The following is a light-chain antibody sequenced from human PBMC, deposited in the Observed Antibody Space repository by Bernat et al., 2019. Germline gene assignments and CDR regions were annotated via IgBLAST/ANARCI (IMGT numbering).Light chain of an antibody. V-gene: IGLV2-14*01. J-gene: IGLJ2*01. CDR3: SSYTSSSTLMV. CDR1: SSDAGGYNY. Sequence: QSALTQPASVSGSPGQSITISCTGTSSDAGGYNYVSWYQQHPGKAPKLMIYDVGNRPSGVSNRFSGSKSGNTASLTISGLQAEDEADYYCSSYTSSSTLMVFGGGTKLTVL. CDR2: DVG.